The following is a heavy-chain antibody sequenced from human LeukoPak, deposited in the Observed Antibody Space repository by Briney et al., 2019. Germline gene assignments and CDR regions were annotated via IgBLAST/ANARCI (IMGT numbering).Heavy chain of an antibody. CDR3: ARRDPDYYDSSGYRTGCGY. Sequence: GASVKVSCKASGYTFTYCSLHWLPQAPGQGLERMRWITLYNGNTNYAKKFQGRVTITRDMALRTAYIELSSLRSEDSAVYYWARRDPDYYDSSGYRTGCGYWGQGTLVTVSS. V-gene: IGHV1-68*01. J-gene: IGHJ4*02. CDR2: ITLYNGNT. CDR1: GYTFTYCS. D-gene: IGHD3-22*01.